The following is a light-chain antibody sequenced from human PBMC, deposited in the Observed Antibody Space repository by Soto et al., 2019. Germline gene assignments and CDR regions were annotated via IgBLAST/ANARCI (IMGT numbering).Light chain of an antibody. V-gene: IGLV2-14*01. CDR1: SSDIGGYNY. CDR3: FSFTSTNTWV. J-gene: IGLJ3*02. Sequence: QPVLTQPASVSGSPGQSITISCTGTSSDIGGYNYVSWYQQHPGKAPKLMISEVTNRPAGVSNRFSGSRSGSTASLTISGLQADDEADYYCFSFTSTNTWVFGGGTKLTVL. CDR2: EVT.